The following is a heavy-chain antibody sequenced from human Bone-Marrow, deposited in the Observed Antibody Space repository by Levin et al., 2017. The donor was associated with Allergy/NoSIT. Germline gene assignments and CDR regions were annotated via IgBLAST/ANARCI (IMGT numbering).Heavy chain of an antibody. V-gene: IGHV3-74*01. J-gene: IGHJ4*02. CDR2: INSDGSIT. CDR1: GFTFSSYW. Sequence: GGSLRLSCAASGFTFSSYWMHWVRQAPGKGLVWVSRINSDGSITTYADSVKGRFTISRDNAKNTLYLQMNSLRVEDTAVYYCASDFWSGSYPSLDDWGQGTLVTVSS. CDR3: ASDFWSGSYPSLDD. D-gene: IGHD3-3*01.